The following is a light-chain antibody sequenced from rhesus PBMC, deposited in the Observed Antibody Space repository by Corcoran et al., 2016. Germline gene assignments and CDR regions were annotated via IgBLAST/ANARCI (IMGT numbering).Light chain of an antibody. CDR3: QQYKSYPFT. J-gene: IGKJ3*01. CDR1: QGISSY. Sequence: DIQMTQSPSSLSASVGDTVTITCRASQGISSYLNWFQQKPGKAPKPLIYAATTLQSGVPSRFSGRGSWTDCTLTIRSLQPEDFATYYCQQYKSYPFTFGPGTKLDIK. CDR2: AAT. V-gene: IGKV1-28*02.